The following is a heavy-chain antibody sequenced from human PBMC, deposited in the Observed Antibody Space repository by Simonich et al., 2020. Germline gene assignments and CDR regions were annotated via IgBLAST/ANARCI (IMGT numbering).Heavy chain of an antibody. J-gene: IGHJ3*02. V-gene: IGHV1-2*02. CDR2: INPNSGGT. D-gene: IGHD7-27*01. CDR1: GSTFTGFY. CDR3: ARGPRWTGDDAFDI. Sequence: QVQLVQSGAEVKKPGASVKVSCKASGSTFTGFYMHWVRQARGHGHGWEEWINPNSGGTNNAQKFTGRVTMTRDTSISTAYMELSRLRSDDTAVYYCARGPRWTGDDAFDIWGQGTMVTVSS.